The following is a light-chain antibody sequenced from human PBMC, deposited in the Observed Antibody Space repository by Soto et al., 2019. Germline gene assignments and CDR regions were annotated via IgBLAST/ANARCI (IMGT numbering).Light chain of an antibody. V-gene: IGLV1-40*01. CDR2: DND. J-gene: IGLJ2*01. CDR1: SSNIGAGFD. CDR3: QSYDNSLSGVV. Sequence: HSALTQPPSVSGAPGQRIIISCTGSSSNIGAGFDVHWYQHLPGTAPKLLVYDNDNRPSGLPARFSDSRSGTSASLAITSLQADDEADYYCQSYDNSLSGVVFGGGTKLTVL.